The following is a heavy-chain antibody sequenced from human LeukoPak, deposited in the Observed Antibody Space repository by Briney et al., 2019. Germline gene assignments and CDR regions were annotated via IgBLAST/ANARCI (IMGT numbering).Heavy chain of an antibody. V-gene: IGHV3-43*02. CDR1: GFTFDDYA. CDR2: ISGDGGST. D-gene: IGHD3-10*01. CDR3: AKDTGSQRITGYFDY. J-gene: IGHJ4*02. Sequence: AGGSLRLSCAASGFTFDDYAMHWVRQAPGKGLEWVSLISGDGGSTYYADSVKGRFTISRDNSKNSLYLQMNSLRTEDTALYYCAKDTGSQRITGYFDYWGQGTLVTVSS.